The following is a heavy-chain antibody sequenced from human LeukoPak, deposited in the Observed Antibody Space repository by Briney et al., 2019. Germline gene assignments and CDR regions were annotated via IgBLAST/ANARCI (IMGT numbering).Heavy chain of an antibody. Sequence: PGGSLRLSCAASGFTFSSYGMHWVRQAPGKGLERVAFIRYDGSNKYYADSVKGRFTISRDNSKNTLYLQMNSLRAEDTAVYYCAKDRYCSSTSCYGGYRFDPWGQGTLVTVSS. CDR3: AKDRYCSSTSCYGGYRFDP. CDR2: IRYDGSNK. J-gene: IGHJ5*02. CDR1: GFTFSSYG. V-gene: IGHV3-30*02. D-gene: IGHD2-2*01.